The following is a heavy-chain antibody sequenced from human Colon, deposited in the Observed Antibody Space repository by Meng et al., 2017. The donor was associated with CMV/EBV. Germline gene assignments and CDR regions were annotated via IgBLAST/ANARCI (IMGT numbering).Heavy chain of an antibody. V-gene: IGHV3-23*01. CDR3: AKTGGTSWYGDFYFES. CDR1: GFTFSKYA. CDR2: MSATGGNT. Sequence: SGFTFSKYARAWVRQAPGKGLEWVSGMSATGGNTYYADSVEGRFTISRDNSKNILYLEMKSLAVEDTAVYYCAKTGGTSWYGDFYFESWGQGTLVTVSS. D-gene: IGHD6-13*01. J-gene: IGHJ4*02.